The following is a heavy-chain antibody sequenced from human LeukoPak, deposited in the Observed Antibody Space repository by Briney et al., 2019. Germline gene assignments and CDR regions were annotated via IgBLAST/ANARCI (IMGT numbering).Heavy chain of an antibody. CDR1: GGSFSGYY. Sequence: PSETLSLTCAVYGGSFSGYYWSWIRQPPGKGLEWIGEINHSGSTNYNPSLKSRVTISVDTSKNQFSLKLSSVTAADTAVYYCARGLSRAYYYGSGSYANWFDLWGQGTLVTVSS. D-gene: IGHD3-10*01. V-gene: IGHV4-34*01. CDR3: ARGLSRAYYYGSGSYANWFDL. CDR2: INHSGST. J-gene: IGHJ5*02.